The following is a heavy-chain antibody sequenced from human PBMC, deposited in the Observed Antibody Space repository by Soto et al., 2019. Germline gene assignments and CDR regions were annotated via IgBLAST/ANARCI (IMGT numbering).Heavy chain of an antibody. CDR2: MHRNGNST. J-gene: IGHJ5*01. CDR1: GFSLEEYG. CDR3: ARDNRWGYEYGDYGDS. Sequence: EVQLVESGGGVVRPGGSLRLACVVSGFSLEEYGMSWVRQAPGKGPEWVSGMHRNGNSTGYADAVKGRFTISRDDAKNSLYLQMSSLRAEATAFYYCARDNRWGYEYGDYGDSWCHGTLVTVSS. D-gene: IGHD4-17*01. V-gene: IGHV3-20*04.